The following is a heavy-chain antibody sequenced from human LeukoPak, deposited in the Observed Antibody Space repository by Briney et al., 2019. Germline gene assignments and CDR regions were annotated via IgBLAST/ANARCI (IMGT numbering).Heavy chain of an antibody. J-gene: IGHJ5*02. CDR2: ISSSSSYI. D-gene: IGHD2-2*01. CDR3: ARAGIVVPAAINPPNWFGP. CDR1: GFTFSSYS. V-gene: IGHV3-21*01. Sequence: GGSLRLSCAASGFTFSSYSMNWVRQAPGKGLEWVSSISSSSSYIYYADSVKGRFTISRDNAKNSLYLQMNSLRAEDTAVYYCARAGIVVPAAINPPNWFGPWGQGTLVTVSS.